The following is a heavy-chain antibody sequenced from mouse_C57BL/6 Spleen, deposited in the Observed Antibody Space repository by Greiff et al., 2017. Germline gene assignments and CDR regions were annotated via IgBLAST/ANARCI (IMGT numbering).Heavy chain of an antibody. D-gene: IGHD1-1*01. J-gene: IGHJ4*01. V-gene: IGHV1-81*01. CDR1: GYTFTSSG. CDR2: IYPRSGNT. Sequence: VQLQESGAELARPGASVKLSCKASGYTFTSSGISWVKQRTGQGLEWIGEIYPRSGNTYYNEKFKGKATLTADKSSSTAYMELRSLTSEDSAVYFCARYYYGSSYGAMDYWGQGTSVTVSS. CDR3: ARYYYGSSYGAMDY.